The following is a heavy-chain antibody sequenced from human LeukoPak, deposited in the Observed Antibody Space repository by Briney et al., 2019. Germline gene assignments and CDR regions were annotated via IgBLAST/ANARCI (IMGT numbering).Heavy chain of an antibody. CDR2: IRSSIYGGTP. CDR1: GFTFREFA. V-gene: IGHV3-49*03. J-gene: IGHJ4*02. D-gene: IGHD1-1*01. CDR3: SREWGNGNDLRPDS. Sequence: GGSLRLSCTSSGFTFREFAVSWFRQAPGKGLEWIGFIRSSIYGGTPKAAASVKGRFIFSKDDSKGVAYLRMNSLKTDDTAVYYCSREWGNGNDLRPDSWGQGTLVTVSS.